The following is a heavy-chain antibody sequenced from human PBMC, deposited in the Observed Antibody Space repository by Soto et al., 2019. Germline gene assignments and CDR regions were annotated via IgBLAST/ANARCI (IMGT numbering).Heavy chain of an antibody. D-gene: IGHD3-22*01. J-gene: IGHJ4*02. V-gene: IGHV4-31*03. CDR3: ARGARHFITMIVAPLGILFDY. Sequence: PSETLSLTCTVSGGSISSGGYYWSWIRQHPGKGLEWIGYIYYSGSTYYNPSLKSRVTISVDTSKNQFSLKLSSVTAADTAVYYCARGARHFITMIVAPLGILFDYWGQGTLVTVSS. CDR2: IYYSGST. CDR1: GGSISSGGYY.